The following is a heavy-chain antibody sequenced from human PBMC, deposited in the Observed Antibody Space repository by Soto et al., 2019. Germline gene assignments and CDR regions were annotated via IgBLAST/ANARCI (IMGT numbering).Heavy chain of an antibody. V-gene: IGHV4-59*03. J-gene: IGHJ6*02. CDR1: GGSITSYH. CDR2: TAYTGNT. D-gene: IGHD3-10*01. CDR3: PTYKEFEIWFGELPHYGMDV. Sequence: SLTCVVSGGSITSYHWSWIRQFPGKGLEWIAYTAYTGNTNYNPSLKSRVTISMDTSKNQLPLKLTSMTAADTAVYYCPTYKEFEIWFGELPHYGMDVWGQGTTVTVSS.